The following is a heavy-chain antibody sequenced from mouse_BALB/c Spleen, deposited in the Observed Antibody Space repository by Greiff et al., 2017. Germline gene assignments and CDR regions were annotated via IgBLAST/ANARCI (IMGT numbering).Heavy chain of an antibody. CDR3: ARGHGNCWFAY. J-gene: IGHJ3*01. CDR1: GFTFSDYY. CDR2: ISDGGSYT. D-gene: IGHD2-1*01. V-gene: IGHV5-4*02. Sequence: DVKLVESGGGLVKPGGSLKLSCAASGFTFSDYYMYWVRQTPEKRLEWVATISDGGSYTYYPDSVKGRFTISRDNAKNNLYLQMSSLKSEDTAMYYCARGHGNCWFAYWGQGTLVTVSA.